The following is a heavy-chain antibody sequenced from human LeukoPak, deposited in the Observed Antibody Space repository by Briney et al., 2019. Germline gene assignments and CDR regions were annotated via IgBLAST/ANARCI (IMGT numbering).Heavy chain of an antibody. CDR3: ARGGYSYVNYFDY. J-gene: IGHJ4*02. CDR1: GDSISSNNYY. D-gene: IGHD5-18*01. CDR2: IYYSGST. Sequence: SETLSLTCTVSGDSISSNNYYWAWIRQSPEKGLEWIGYIYYSGSTSYNPSLKSRVTILVDKSKNQFSLKLSSVTAADTAVYYCARGGYSYVNYFDYWGQGTLVTVSS. V-gene: IGHV4-61*05.